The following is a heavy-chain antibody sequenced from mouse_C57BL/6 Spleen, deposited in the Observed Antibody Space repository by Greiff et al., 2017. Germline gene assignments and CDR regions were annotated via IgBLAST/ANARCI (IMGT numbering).Heavy chain of an antibody. Sequence: VQLQQPGAELVKPGASVKLSCKASGYTFTSYWMHWVKPRPGQGLEWIGMIHPNSGSTNYNEQFKSKATLTVDKSSSTAYMQLSSLTSEDAAVYYWAREDYGNYNYFGYWGQGTTLTVSA. CDR2: IHPNSGST. J-gene: IGHJ2*01. V-gene: IGHV1-64*01. D-gene: IGHD2-1*01. CDR1: GYTFTSYW. CDR3: AREDYGNYNYFGY.